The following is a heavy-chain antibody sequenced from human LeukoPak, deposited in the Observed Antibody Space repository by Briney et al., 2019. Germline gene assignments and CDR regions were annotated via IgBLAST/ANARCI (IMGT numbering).Heavy chain of an antibody. CDR3: AREDGTY. CDR1: GFTFSDYY. Sequence: GALRLSCAASGFTFSDYYITWIRQAPGKELEWVSYISTSGRTIFYADSVKGRFTISRDNTKNSLSLQMNSLRADDTAIYCCAREDGTYWGQGTLVTVSS. J-gene: IGHJ4*02. D-gene: IGHD1-1*01. CDR2: ISTSGRTI. V-gene: IGHV3-11*01.